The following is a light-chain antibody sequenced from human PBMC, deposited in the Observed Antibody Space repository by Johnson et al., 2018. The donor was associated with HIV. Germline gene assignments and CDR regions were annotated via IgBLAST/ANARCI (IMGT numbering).Light chain of an antibody. CDR2: ENN. V-gene: IGLV1-51*02. J-gene: IGLJ1*01. CDR1: RSNIGNNY. CDR3: GTWDSSLSAGNV. Sequence: QSVLTQPPSVSAAPGQKVTISCSGSRSNIGNNYVSWYQQLPGTAHKLLIYENNKRPSGIPDRSSGSKSGTSATLGITGLQTGDGADYYCGTWDSSLSAGNVFGTGTKVTVL.